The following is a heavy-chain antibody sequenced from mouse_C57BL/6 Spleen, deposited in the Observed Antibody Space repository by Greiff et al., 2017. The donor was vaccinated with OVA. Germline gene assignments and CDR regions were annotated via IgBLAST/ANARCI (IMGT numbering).Heavy chain of an antibody. CDR1: GYAFTNYL. D-gene: IGHD2-1*01. Sequence: QVQLQQSGAELVRPGTSVKVSCKASGYAFTNYLIEWVKQRPGQGLEWIGVINPGSGGNNYNEKFKGKATLTADKSSSTAYMQLSRLTSEDSAVYFCAREGYGNSFDYWGQGTTLTVSS. CDR3: AREGYGNSFDY. V-gene: IGHV1-54*01. J-gene: IGHJ2*01. CDR2: INPGSGGN.